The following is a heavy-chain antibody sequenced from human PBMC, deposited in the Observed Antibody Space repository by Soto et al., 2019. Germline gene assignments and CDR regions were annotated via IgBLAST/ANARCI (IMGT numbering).Heavy chain of an antibody. CDR1: GGSISSYY. CDR2: IYYSGST. V-gene: IGHV4-59*01. CDR3: ARDYIWFGELLRNFDYYYGLDV. J-gene: IGHJ6*02. Sequence: SETLSLTCTVSGGSISSYYLSWIRQPPGKGLEWIGYIYYSGSTNYNPSLKSRVTISVDTSKNQFSLKLSSVTAADTAVYYCARDYIWFGELLRNFDYYYGLDVWGQGTTVTVSS. D-gene: IGHD3-10*01.